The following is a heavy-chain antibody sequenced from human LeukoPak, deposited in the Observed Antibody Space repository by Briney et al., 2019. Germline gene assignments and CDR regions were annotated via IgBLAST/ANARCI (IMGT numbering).Heavy chain of an antibody. J-gene: IGHJ4*02. CDR2: IYYSGST. D-gene: IGHD3-10*01. Sequence: PSETLSLTCTVSGGSISSYYWSWIRQPPGKGLEWIGYIYYSGSTNYNPSLNSRVTISVDTSKNQFSLKLSSVTAADTAVYYCARGTAIGEGPDYWGQGTLVTVSS. CDR3: ARGTAIGEGPDY. CDR1: GGSISSYY. V-gene: IGHV4-59*01.